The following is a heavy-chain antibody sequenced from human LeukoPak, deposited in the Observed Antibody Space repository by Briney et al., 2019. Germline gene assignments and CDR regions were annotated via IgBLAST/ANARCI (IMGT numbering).Heavy chain of an antibody. V-gene: IGHV1-2*02. CDR1: GYTFTGYY. CDR3: ARGHYCSGGSCYSYNWFDP. J-gene: IGHJ5*02. D-gene: IGHD2-15*01. CDR2: ITLNSGGT. Sequence: ASVNVSCKASGYTFTGYYMHWVRQAPGQGLEWMGWITLNSGGTNNAQKFQGRVTMTRDTSISTAYMELSRLRSDDTAVYYCARGHYCSGGSCYSYNWFDPWGQGTLVTVST.